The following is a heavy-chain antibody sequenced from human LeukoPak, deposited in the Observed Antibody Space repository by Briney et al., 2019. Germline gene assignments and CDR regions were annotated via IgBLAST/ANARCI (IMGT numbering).Heavy chain of an antibody. Sequence: SETLSLTCTVSGGSISSSSYYWGWIRQPPGKGLEWIGSIYYSGSTYYNPYLKSRVTISVDTSKNQFSLKLSSVTAADTAVYYCARSNRYCSSTSCYTVYYYYYYMDVWGKGTTVTVSS. CDR2: IYYSGST. D-gene: IGHD2-2*02. J-gene: IGHJ6*03. V-gene: IGHV4-39*01. CDR3: ARSNRYCSSTSCYTVYYYYYYMDV. CDR1: GGSISSSSYY.